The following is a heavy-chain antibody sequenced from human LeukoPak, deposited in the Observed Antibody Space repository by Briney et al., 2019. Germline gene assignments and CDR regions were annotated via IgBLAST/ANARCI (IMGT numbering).Heavy chain of an antibody. D-gene: IGHD6-19*01. CDR3: ATKQWLAPPPDS. V-gene: IGHV3-74*01. J-gene: IGHJ4*02. Sequence: GGSLRLSCAASGFTFSKYWMLWVRQAPGKGQESVSRINTEGTVTTYADSVKGRFTVSRDNADNTMFLQMNSVRDEDTAVYYCATKQWLAPPPDSWGQGTPVTVSS. CDR1: GFTFSKYW. CDR2: INTEGTVT.